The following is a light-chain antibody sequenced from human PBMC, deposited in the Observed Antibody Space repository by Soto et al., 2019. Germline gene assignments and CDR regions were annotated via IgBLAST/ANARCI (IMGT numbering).Light chain of an antibody. CDR3: TSYTSSSTWV. J-gene: IGLJ3*02. CDR2: DVS. Sequence: QSVLTQPASVSGSPGQSITISCTGTSNDVGGYKYVCWYQQHPGKDPKLMIYDVSNRPSGVSNRFSGSKSGNTASLTISGLQAEYEADYYCTSYTSSSTWVFGGGTKLTVL. CDR1: SNDVGGYKY. V-gene: IGLV2-14*03.